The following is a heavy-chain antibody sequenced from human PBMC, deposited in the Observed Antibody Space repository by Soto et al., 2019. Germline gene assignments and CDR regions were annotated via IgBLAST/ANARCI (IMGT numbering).Heavy chain of an antibody. Sequence: QVQLVQSGAEVKKPGASVKVSCKASGYTFTGYHMHWVRQAPGQGLEWMGWINPNSGGTNYAQKFPGWVTMSRDTSISTAYMELSRLRSDDTAVYYCARAGYYYGSGSPSLFDYWGQGTLVTVSS. CDR2: INPNSGGT. V-gene: IGHV1-2*04. J-gene: IGHJ4*02. D-gene: IGHD3-10*01. CDR1: GYTFTGYH. CDR3: ARAGYYYGSGSPSLFDY.